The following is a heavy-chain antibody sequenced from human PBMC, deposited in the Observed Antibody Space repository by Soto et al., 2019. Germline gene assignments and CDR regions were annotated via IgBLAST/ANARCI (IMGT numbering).Heavy chain of an antibody. J-gene: IGHJ4*02. CDR2: TIPILGIA. D-gene: IGHD3-16*01. CDR1: GGTFSSYT. CDR3: ARGGKPYYFDY. Sequence: ASVKVSCKASGGTFSSYTISWVRQAPGQGLEWMGRTIPILGIANYAQKFQGRVTITADKSTSTAYMELSSLRSEDTAVYYCARGGKPYYFDYWGQGTLVTVSS. V-gene: IGHV1-69*02.